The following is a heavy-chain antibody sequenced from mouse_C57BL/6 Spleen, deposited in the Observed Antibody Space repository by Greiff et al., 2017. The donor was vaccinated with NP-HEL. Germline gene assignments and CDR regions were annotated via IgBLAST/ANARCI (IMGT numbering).Heavy chain of an antibody. CDR3: TTRGPTVVYFDV. Sequence: EVQLQQSGAELVRPGASVKLSCTASGFNIKDDYMNWVKQRPEQGLEWIGWIDPENGDTEYASKFQGKATITADTSSNTAYLQLSSLTSEDTAVYYCTTRGPTVVYFDVWGTGTTVTVSS. CDR2: IDPENGDT. J-gene: IGHJ1*03. CDR1: GFNIKDDY. V-gene: IGHV14-4*01. D-gene: IGHD1-1*01.